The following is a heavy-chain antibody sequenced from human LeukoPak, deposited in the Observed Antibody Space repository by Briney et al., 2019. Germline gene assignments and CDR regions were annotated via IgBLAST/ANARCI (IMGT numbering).Heavy chain of an antibody. CDR3: ARAAGGRFLEWLLPTYYYYYYYMDV. Sequence: GASVKVSCKASGYTFTSCGISWVRQAPGQGLEWMGWISAYNGNTNYAQKLQGRVTMTTDTSTSTAYMELRSLRSDDTAVYYCARAAGGRFLEWLLPTYYYYYYYMDVWGKGTTVTVSS. V-gene: IGHV1-18*01. CDR1: GYTFTSCG. CDR2: ISAYNGNT. D-gene: IGHD3-3*01. J-gene: IGHJ6*03.